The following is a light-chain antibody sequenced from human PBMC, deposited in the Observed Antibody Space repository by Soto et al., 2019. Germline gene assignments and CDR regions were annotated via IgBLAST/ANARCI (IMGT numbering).Light chain of an antibody. CDR1: NSDVGGYNL. CDR3: CSYAGSNTFVV. J-gene: IGLJ2*01. V-gene: IGLV2-23*02. Sequence: QSALAQPASVSGSPGQSITISCTGTNSDVGGYNLVSWYQQHPGKAPKLMIFEDTKRPSGVSDRFSGSKSGNTASLTVSGLQAEDEADYYCCSYAGSNTFVVFGGGTK. CDR2: EDT.